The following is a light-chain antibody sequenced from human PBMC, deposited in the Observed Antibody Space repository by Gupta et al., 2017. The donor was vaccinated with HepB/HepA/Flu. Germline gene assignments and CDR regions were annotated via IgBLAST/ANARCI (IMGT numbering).Light chain of an antibody. CDR1: SRDVGGYNF. Sequence: QSALTQPASVSGLPGNQITLLCHGPSRDVGGYNFVSLYQQYPGKVPKLIIFDVGNRPSGVSNRFSGSKSGNTASLTISGLQAEDEADYYCTSYTSSSTWVFGGGTKLTVL. CDR2: DVG. V-gene: IGLV2-14*03. J-gene: IGLJ3*02. CDR3: TSYTSSSTWV.